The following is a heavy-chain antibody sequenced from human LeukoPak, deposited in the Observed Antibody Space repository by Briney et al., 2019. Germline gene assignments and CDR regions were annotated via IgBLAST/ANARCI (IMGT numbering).Heavy chain of an antibody. J-gene: IGHJ4*02. V-gene: IGHV3-74*01. CDR2: IRGDGRDI. CDR1: GFSFSDYW. D-gene: IGHD1-26*01. Sequence: GGSLRLSCAASGFSFSDYWMHWGRQAPGMGLVWVSRIRGDGRDINYADSVKGRFTISRDNAKNTLYLEMNSLRAEDTAVYYCARLGMGSTGADYWGQGTLVTVSS. CDR3: ARLGMGSTGADY.